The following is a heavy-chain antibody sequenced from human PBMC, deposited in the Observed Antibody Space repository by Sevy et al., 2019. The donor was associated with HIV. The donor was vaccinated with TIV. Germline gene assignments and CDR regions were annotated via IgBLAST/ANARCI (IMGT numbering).Heavy chain of an antibody. V-gene: IGHV4-39*01. CDR2: IYYSGST. CDR1: GGSISSSSYY. CDR3: ARHASVLRFLEWLFDY. Sequence: SETLSLTYTVSGGSISSSSYYWGWIRQPPGKGLEWIGSIYYSGSTYYNPSLKSRVTISVDTSKNQFSLKLSSVTAADTAVYYCARHASVLRFLEWLFDYWGQGTLVTVSS. J-gene: IGHJ4*02. D-gene: IGHD3-3*01.